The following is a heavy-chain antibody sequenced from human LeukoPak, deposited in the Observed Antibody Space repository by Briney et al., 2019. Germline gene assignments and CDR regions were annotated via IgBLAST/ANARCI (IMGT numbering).Heavy chain of an antibody. V-gene: IGHV3-7*01. CDR1: GFTFSSYW. Sequence: GGSLRLSCAASGFTFSSYWMSWVRQAPGKGLEGVANIKQEGIEKDYVASVQGRFTISRDNAKNSLYLQMNSLRAEATAVYYCASRYYDFWSGYYPYYYYYYMDVWGKGTTVTVSS. J-gene: IGHJ6*03. D-gene: IGHD3-3*01. CDR3: ASRYYDFWSGYYPYYYYYYMDV. CDR2: IKQEGIEK.